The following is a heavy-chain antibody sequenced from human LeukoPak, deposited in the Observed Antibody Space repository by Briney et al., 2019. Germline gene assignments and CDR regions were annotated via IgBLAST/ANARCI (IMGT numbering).Heavy chain of an antibody. CDR3: ARSIIGTRSKFDY. CDR2: VYYSGST. J-gene: IGHJ4*02. Sequence: KPSETLPLTCTVSGGSISRYYWSWIRQPPGKGLEWIGYVYYSGSTNYNPSLKSRVTISVDTSKNHFSLKLSSVTAADTAVYSCARSIIGTRSKFDYWGQGTLVTVSS. CDR1: GGSISRYY. V-gene: IGHV4-59*08. D-gene: IGHD1/OR15-1a*01.